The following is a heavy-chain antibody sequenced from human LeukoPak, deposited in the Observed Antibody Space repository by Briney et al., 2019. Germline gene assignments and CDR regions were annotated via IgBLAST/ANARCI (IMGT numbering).Heavy chain of an antibody. CDR2: IYHSGST. Sequence: SETLSLTCTVSGGSISSGGYYWSWIRQPPGKGLEWIGYIYHSGSTYYNPSLKSRVTISIDRSKNQFSLKLSSVTAADTAVYYCARLRYYFDYWGQGTLVTVSS. J-gene: IGHJ4*02. D-gene: IGHD3-10*01. CDR1: GGSISSGGYY. V-gene: IGHV4-30-2*01. CDR3: ARLRYYFDY.